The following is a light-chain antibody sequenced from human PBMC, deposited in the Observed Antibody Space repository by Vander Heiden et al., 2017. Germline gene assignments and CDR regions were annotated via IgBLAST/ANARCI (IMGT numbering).Light chain of an antibody. CDR2: GKN. J-gene: IGLJ3*02. CDR3: NSRASSGNQPNWV. Sequence: SSELTQDPAVSVALGQTVRITCQGDSLRRYSASRSQQTPAQAPVLVLYGKNNRPSGIPDRFSGSSSGNTASLTITGAQAEDEADDYCNSRASSGNQPNWVFGGGTKLTVL. CDR1: SLRRYS. V-gene: IGLV3-19*01.